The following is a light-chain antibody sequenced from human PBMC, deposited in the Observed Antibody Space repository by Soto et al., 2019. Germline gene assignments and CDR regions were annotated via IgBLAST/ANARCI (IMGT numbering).Light chain of an antibody. J-gene: IGLJ1*01. Sequence: QSVLTQPASVSGSPGQSITISCTGPSSDIGGYNYVSWYQQHPGKALKLIIYYVSSRPSGISNRFSGSKSGNTASLTISGLQAEDEADYYCSSYTNSDTYVFGAGTKVTVL. CDR3: SSYTNSDTYV. V-gene: IGLV2-14*03. CDR1: SSDIGGYNY. CDR2: YVS.